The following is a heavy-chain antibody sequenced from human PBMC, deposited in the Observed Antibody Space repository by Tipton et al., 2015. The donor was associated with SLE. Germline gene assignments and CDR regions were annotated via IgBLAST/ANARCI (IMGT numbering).Heavy chain of an antibody. J-gene: IGHJ4*02. D-gene: IGHD3-22*01. V-gene: IGHV3-49*04. Sequence: RSLRLSCTASGFTFGDYAMSWVRQAPGKGLEWVGFIRSKAYGGTTEYAASVKGRFTISRDDSKSIAYLQMNSLKTEDTAVYYCTRDPQGGYYDSSGYDLGYWGQGTLVTVSS. CDR3: TRDPQGGYYDSSGYDLGY. CDR1: GFTFGDYA. CDR2: IRSKAYGGTT.